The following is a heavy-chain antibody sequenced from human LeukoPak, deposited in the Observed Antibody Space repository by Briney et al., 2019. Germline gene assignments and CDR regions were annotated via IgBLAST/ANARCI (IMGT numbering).Heavy chain of an antibody. CDR1: GGSFSGYY. CDR2: INHSGST. CDR3: ARWPPSGRGSYSRNYYYGMDV. D-gene: IGHD1-26*01. J-gene: IGHJ6*02. Sequence: PSETLSLTCAVYGGSFSGYYWSWIRQPPGKGLEWIGEINHSGSTNYNPSLKSRVTISVDTSKNQFSLKLSSVTAADTAVYYCARWPPSGRGSYSRNYYYGMDVWGQGTTVTVSS. V-gene: IGHV4-34*01.